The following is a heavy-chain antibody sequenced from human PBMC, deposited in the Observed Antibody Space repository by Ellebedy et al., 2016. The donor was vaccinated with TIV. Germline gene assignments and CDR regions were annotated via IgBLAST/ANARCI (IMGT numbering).Heavy chain of an antibody. CDR2: IYPGDSDT. V-gene: IGHV5-51*01. J-gene: IGHJ4*02. D-gene: IGHD6-13*01. CDR3: ASSNSEQQLLIY. Sequence: GESLKISXKGSGSRFTNYWIGWVRQMPGKGLDWVGIIYPGDSDTRYSPSFQGHVTISADKSISTAYLQWGSLQASDTAMYFCASSNSEQQLLIYWGQGTLVTVSS. CDR1: GSRFTNYW.